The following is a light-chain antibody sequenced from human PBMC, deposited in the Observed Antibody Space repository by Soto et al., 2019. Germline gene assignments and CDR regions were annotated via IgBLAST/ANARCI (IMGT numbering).Light chain of an antibody. V-gene: IGKV1-17*01. J-gene: IGKJ1*01. CDR1: QDIGNN. CDR2: AAS. Sequence: DIQMTQSPSSLSASLGDRVTITCRASQDIGNNLGWYQQTPGKAPKRLIYAASSLQSGVPSKFSGSGSGTEFTLTIISLQPEDFATYYCLQHYIYVWTFGQGTKVEIK. CDR3: LQHYIYVWT.